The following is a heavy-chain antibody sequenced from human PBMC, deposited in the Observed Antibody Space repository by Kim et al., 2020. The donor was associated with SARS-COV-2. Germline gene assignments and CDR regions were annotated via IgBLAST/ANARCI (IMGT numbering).Heavy chain of an antibody. CDR2: ISYDGSNK. CDR3: ARGWEPPRGEYFQH. V-gene: IGHV3-30*04. Sequence: GGSLRLSCAASGFTFSSYAMHWVRQAPGKGLEWVAVISYDGSNKYYADSVKGRFTISRDNSKNTLYLQMNSLRAEDTAVYYCARGWEPPRGEYFQHWGQGTLVTVSS. CDR1: GFTFSSYA. J-gene: IGHJ1*01. D-gene: IGHD1-26*01.